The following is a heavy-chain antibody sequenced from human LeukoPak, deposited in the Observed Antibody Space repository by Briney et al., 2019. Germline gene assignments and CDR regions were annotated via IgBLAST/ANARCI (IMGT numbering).Heavy chain of an antibody. D-gene: IGHD3-10*01. CDR1: GYTFTSYG. CDR3: ARDVGYYYGSGDFDY. Sequence: ASVKVSCKASGYTFTSYGISWVRQAPGQGLEWMGWINPNSGGTNYAQKFQGRVTMTRDTSISTAYMELSRLRSDDTAVYYCARDVGYYYGSGDFDYWGQGTLVTVSS. V-gene: IGHV1-2*02. J-gene: IGHJ4*02. CDR2: INPNSGGT.